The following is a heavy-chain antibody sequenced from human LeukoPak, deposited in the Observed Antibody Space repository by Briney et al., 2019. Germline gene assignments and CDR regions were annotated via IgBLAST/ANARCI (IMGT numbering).Heavy chain of an antibody. Sequence: ASDTLSLTRTVSGASISDYYWSWIRQSAGKGLEWIGRISTTGSTYYNPSFQSRVTMSADPSKTLFFLRLRSVTAADTAVYYCARVGEWLFDIDVWGKGTTVIVSS. CDR1: GASISDYY. CDR2: ISTTGST. V-gene: IGHV4-4*07. D-gene: IGHD3-16*01. CDR3: ARVGEWLFDIDV. J-gene: IGHJ6*03.